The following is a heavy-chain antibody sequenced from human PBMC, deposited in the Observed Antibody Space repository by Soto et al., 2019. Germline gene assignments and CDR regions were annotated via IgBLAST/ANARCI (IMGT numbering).Heavy chain of an antibody. CDR1: DYTFTSFG. CDR2: VSGNDGGT. CDR3: ARTNGNYFDSSGSLYYYYGMDV. J-gene: IGHJ6*02. V-gene: IGHV1-18*01. D-gene: IGHD3-22*01. Sequence: ASVKVSCKASDYTFTSFGISWVRQAPGQGLEWMGWVSGNDGGTNYSQKFQGRVTITRDTSASTAYMELSSLRSEDTAVYYCARTNGNYFDSSGSLYYYYGMDVWGQGTTVTVSS.